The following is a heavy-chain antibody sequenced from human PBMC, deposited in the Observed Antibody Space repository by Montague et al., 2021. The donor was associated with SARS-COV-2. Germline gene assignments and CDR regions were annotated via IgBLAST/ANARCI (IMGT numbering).Heavy chain of an antibody. J-gene: IGHJ4*02. V-gene: IGHV3-23*01. CDR1: GFTFSIYA. Sequence: SLRLSCAASGFTFSIYAMSWVRQAPGKGPQWVSTFTGGNTFYAXXXKXXYTISRDNYKNTLYLQMNSLGAEDTDIYYCAKAEESGNYLSVGLDSWGPGTLVTVSS. D-gene: IGHD2/OR15-2a*01. CDR2: FTGGNT. CDR3: AKAEESGNYLSVGLDS.